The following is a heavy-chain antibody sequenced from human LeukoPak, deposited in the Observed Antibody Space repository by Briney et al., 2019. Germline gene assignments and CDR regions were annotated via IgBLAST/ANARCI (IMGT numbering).Heavy chain of an antibody. CDR3: AKGPKTSDPLEEYFQH. D-gene: IGHD1-1*01. CDR1: GFTFSTYA. J-gene: IGHJ1*01. V-gene: IGHV3-23*01. Sequence: GGSLRLSCAASGFTFSTYAMSWVRQAPGKGLEWVSLISGRGDGTYYAESVKGRFTDSIDNSKKTVFLYMNSLRADGAAIYFCAKGPKTSDPLEEYFQHWGKGTLVTVSS. CDR2: ISGRGDGT.